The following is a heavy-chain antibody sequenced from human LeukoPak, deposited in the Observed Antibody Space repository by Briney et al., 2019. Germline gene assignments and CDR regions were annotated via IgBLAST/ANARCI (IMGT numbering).Heavy chain of an antibody. D-gene: IGHD6-19*01. CDR3: ARRNPYSGGCLDY. CDR1: GXSINNYY. Sequence: SETLSLTCTVSGXSINNYYWSWIRQPPGKGLEWIGYIYYSGTTNYNPSLKSRVTISVDTSKNQFSLELTSVTATDTAVYYCARRNPYSGGCLDYWGQGTLVTVSS. CDR2: IYYSGTT. V-gene: IGHV4-59*08. J-gene: IGHJ4*02.